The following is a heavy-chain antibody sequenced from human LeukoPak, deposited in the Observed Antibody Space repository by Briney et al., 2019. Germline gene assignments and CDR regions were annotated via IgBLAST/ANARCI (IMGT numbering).Heavy chain of an antibody. Sequence: ASVKVSCKASGYTFTGYYMHWVRPAPGQGLEWMGWINPNSGGTNYAQKLQGKVTMTTDTSTSTAYMELRSLRSDDTAVYYCARGESGSHFDYWGQGTLVTVSS. D-gene: IGHD1-26*01. V-gene: IGHV1-2*02. CDR2: INPNSGGT. CDR3: ARGESGSHFDY. CDR1: GYTFTGYY. J-gene: IGHJ4*02.